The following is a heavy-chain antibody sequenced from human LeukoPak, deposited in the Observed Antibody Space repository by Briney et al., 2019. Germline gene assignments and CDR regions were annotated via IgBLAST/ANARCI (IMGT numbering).Heavy chain of an antibody. V-gene: IGHV4-34*01. CDR2: INHSGST. J-gene: IGHJ6*03. CDR1: GGSFSCYY. Sequence: PSETLSLTCAVYGGSFSCYYWSWIRQPPGKGLEWIGEINHSGSTNYNPSLKSRVTISVDTSKNQFSLKLSSVTAADTAVYYCALYYYDSSGYPRGYYYLEVWGKGTTVTVSS. CDR3: ALYYYDSSGYPRGYYYLEV. D-gene: IGHD3-22*01.